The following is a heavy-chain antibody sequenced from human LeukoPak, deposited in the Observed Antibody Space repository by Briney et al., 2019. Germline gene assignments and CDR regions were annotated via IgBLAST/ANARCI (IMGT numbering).Heavy chain of an antibody. V-gene: IGHV3-30*02. D-gene: IGHD3-22*01. CDR1: GFTFCSYG. Sequence: PGGALRLSCAASGFTFCSYGRHWVRQGPGEGLERVAFIRNEGSNKYYADSVKGRFTISRDNSKNTLYLQMNSLRAEDTAVYYCAKDRYDSSGYYDWGQGTLVTVSS. J-gene: IGHJ4*02. CDR3: AKDRYDSSGYYD. CDR2: IRNEGSNK.